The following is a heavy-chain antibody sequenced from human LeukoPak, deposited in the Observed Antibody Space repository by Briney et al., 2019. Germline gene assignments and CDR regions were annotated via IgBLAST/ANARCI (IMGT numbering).Heavy chain of an antibody. V-gene: IGHV3-66*02. CDR3: ARGYYDILTGLYYFDY. CDR2: IYSGGST. D-gene: IGHD3-9*01. Sequence: GGSLRLSCAASGFTVSSNYMTWVRQAPGKGLEWVSVIYSGGSTYYADSVKGRFTISRDNSKNTLYLQMNSLRAEDTAVYYCARGYYDILTGLYYFDYWGQGTLVTVSS. CDR1: GFTVSSNY. J-gene: IGHJ4*02.